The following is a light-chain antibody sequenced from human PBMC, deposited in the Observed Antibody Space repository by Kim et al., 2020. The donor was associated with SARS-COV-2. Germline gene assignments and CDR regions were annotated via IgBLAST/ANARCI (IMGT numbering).Light chain of an antibody. J-gene: IGLJ2*01. Sequence: SPGQTASITCSGDRLGDKYACWYQQKPGQSPVLVIYQDNRRPSGIPERFSGSNSGNTATLTISGTQAMDEADYYCQAWDSSTGVFGGGTQLTVL. CDR1: RLGDKY. CDR3: QAWDSSTGV. CDR2: QDN. V-gene: IGLV3-1*01.